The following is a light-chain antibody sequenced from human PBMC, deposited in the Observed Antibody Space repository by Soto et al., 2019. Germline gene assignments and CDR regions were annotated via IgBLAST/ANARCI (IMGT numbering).Light chain of an antibody. CDR2: GAS. CDR1: QSVSSN. J-gene: IGKJ5*01. CDR3: QQYNNWPT. Sequence: EIVMTQSPATLSLSPGERATLSCRASQSVSSNLAWYQQKPGQAPRLLIYGASTRATGIPARFSGSGSGTEFTLTISSLQSEDFAVYSCQQYNNWPTFGQGTRLEIK. V-gene: IGKV3D-15*01.